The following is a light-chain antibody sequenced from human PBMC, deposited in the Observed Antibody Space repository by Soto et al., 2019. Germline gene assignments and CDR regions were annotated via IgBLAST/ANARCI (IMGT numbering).Light chain of an antibody. J-gene: IGKJ1*01. V-gene: IGKV1-5*01. CDR3: QQFNSYPGT. Sequence: DIQMTQPPSTLSASVGHRVTITCRASQSISSWLAWYQQKPGKAPKLLIYDASSLESGVPSGFSGGGSGTEFTLAISSLQPDDFASYYCQQFNSYPGTFGQGTKVDVK. CDR1: QSISSW. CDR2: DAS.